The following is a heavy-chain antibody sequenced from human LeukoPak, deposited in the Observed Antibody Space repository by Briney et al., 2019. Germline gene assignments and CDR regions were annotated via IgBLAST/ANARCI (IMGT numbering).Heavy chain of an antibody. V-gene: IGHV4-59*01. CDR1: GVSISSYY. J-gene: IGHJ4*02. D-gene: IGHD3-22*01. CDR2: VSFSGIT. Sequence: SETLSLTCTVTGVSISSYYWSWIRQPPGRGLEWIGYVSFSGITNLNPPLKSRVTMSRDTSKNQFSLRLLSVTAADTAVYFCASYSYDTSGYYYAFGYWGQGLLVTVSS. CDR3: ASYSYDTSGYYYAFGY.